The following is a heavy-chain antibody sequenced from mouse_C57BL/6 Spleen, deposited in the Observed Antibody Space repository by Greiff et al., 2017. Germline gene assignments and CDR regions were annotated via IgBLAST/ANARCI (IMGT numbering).Heavy chain of an antibody. CDR2: IYPGDGDT. D-gene: IGHD4-1*01. Sequence: QVQLQQSGPELVKPGASVKISCKASGYAFSSSWMNWVKQRPGKGLEWIGRIYPGDGDTNYNGKCKGKATLTADKSSSTAYMQLSSLTSEDSAVYFCARNWDRYFDYWGQGTTLTVSS. CDR3: ARNWDRYFDY. J-gene: IGHJ2*01. CDR1: GYAFSSSW. V-gene: IGHV1-82*01.